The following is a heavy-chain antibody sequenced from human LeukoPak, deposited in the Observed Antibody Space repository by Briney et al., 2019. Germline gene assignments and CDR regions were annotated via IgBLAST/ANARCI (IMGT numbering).Heavy chain of an antibody. D-gene: IGHD6-19*01. CDR1: GFTFSSYS. J-gene: IGHJ5*02. CDR3: ARVEAVAGNWGGLDP. CDR2: ISSTSSYI. Sequence: GGSLRLSCAASGFTFSSYSMSWVRQAPGKGLEWVSSISSTSSYIYYADSVKGRFTISRDNAKDSLFLQLNSLRAEDAAMYYCARVEAVAGNWGGLDPWGQGTLVTVSS. V-gene: IGHV3-21*01.